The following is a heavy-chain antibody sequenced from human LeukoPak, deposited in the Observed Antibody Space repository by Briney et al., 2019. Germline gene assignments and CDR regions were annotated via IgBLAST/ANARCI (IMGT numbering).Heavy chain of an antibody. D-gene: IGHD2-21*02. Sequence: ASVKVSCKASGYTFTNYGMSWVRQAPGQGLEWMGWINPNSGGTNYAQKFQGRVTMTRDTSISTAYMELSSLRSDDTAVYYCARGYCSGDCFTLFDYWGQGTLVTVSS. CDR3: ARGYCSGDCFTLFDY. V-gene: IGHV1-2*02. CDR2: INPNSGGT. J-gene: IGHJ4*02. CDR1: GYTFTNYG.